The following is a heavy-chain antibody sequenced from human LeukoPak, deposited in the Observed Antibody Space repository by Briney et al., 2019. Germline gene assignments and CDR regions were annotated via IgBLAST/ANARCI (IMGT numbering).Heavy chain of an antibody. V-gene: IGHV4-39*01. J-gene: IGHJ4*02. CDR2: IYYSGST. CDR3: ARQGRGSYQPLDY. CDR1: GGSISSSSHY. Sequence: SETLSLTCTVSGGSISSSSHYWGWIRQPPGKGLEWIGSIYYSGSTYCNPSLKSRVTISVDTSKNQFSLKLSSVTAADMAVYYCARQGRGSYQPLDYWGQGTLVTVSS. D-gene: IGHD1-26*01.